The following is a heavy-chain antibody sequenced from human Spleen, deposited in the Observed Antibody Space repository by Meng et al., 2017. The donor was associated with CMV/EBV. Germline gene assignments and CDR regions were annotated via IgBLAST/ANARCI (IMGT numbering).Heavy chain of an antibody. CDR2: ISSSTSYI. V-gene: IGHV3-21*01. CDR3: ARDYKVVGYYGMDV. J-gene: IGHJ6*02. D-gene: IGHD2-15*01. CDR1: GFTFSSYS. Sequence: GESLKISCAASGFTFSSYSMNWVRQAPGKGLEWVSSISSSTSYIYYADSVKGRFTISRDNAKNSLYLQMNSLRAEDTAVYYCARDYKVVGYYGMDVWGQGTMVTVSS.